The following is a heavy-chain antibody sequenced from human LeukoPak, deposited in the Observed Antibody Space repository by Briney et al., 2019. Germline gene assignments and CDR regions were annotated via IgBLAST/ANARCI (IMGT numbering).Heavy chain of an antibody. Sequence: ASVKVSCKASGYTFTSYGISWVRQAPGQGLEWMGWISAYNGNTNYAQKLQGRVTVTTDTSTSTAYMELRSLRSDDTAVYYCARGNDSSGYLEAYGMDVWGQGTTVTVSS. V-gene: IGHV1-18*01. CDR1: GYTFTSYG. CDR3: ARGNDSSGYLEAYGMDV. J-gene: IGHJ6*02. CDR2: ISAYNGNT. D-gene: IGHD3-22*01.